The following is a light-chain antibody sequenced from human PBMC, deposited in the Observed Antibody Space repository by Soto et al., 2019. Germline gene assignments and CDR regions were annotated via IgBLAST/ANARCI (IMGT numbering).Light chain of an antibody. J-gene: IGKJ2*01. V-gene: IGKV3-20*01. CDR1: ETIGRAY. Sequence: IVLTQSPGTVSLSPGERATLSCRDSETIGRAYFAWYQHRPGRTPRLVLSGTSNRAAGIPDRFGGSGSGADVTLNISGVEPEDSAVYYCQQYASSPFTFGQGTKLEIK. CDR2: GTS. CDR3: QQYASSPFT.